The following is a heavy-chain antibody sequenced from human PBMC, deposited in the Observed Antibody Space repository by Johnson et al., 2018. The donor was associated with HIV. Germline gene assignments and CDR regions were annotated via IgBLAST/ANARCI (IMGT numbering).Heavy chain of an antibody. CDR1: GFTFSDYY. Sequence: QVQLVESGGGVVQPGRSLRLSCAASGFTFSDYYMSWIRQAPGKGLEWVSYISSSGSTIYYADSVKGRFTISRDNAKNSLYLQMNSLRAEDTAVYYCARDQSEVDAFDIWGQGTMVTVSS. V-gene: IGHV3-11*04. CDR3: ARDQSEVDAFDI. CDR2: ISSSGSTI. J-gene: IGHJ3*02.